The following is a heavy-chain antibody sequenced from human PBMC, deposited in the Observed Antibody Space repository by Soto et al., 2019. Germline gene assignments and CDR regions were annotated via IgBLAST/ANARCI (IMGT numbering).Heavy chain of an antibody. J-gene: IGHJ4*02. V-gene: IGHV3-23*01. Sequence: EVQLLESGGGLVQPGGSLRLSCAASGFTFSSYAMSWVRQAPGKGLEWVSAISGSGGSTYYADSVKGRFTISRDNSKNTLYLQMNSLRAEDTAVDYCAKDDYYYDSTHGIWGQGTLVTVSS. CDR2: ISGSGGST. CDR3: AKDDYYYDSTHGI. D-gene: IGHD3-22*01. CDR1: GFTFSSYA.